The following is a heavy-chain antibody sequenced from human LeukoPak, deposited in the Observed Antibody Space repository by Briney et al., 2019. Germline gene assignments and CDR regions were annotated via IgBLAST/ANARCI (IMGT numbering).Heavy chain of an antibody. CDR3: ARSGDSSGYFREITLYYFDY. CDR1: GFTFTDYY. CDR2: ISSSGSTI. D-gene: IGHD3-22*01. Sequence: GGSLRLSCAASGFTFTDYYMGWIRQAPGKGLEWVSYISSSGSTIHYADSVKGRFTISRDNAKNSLYLQMNSLRAEDTAVYYCARSGDSSGYFREITLYYFDYWGQGTLVTVSS. V-gene: IGHV3-11*01. J-gene: IGHJ4*02.